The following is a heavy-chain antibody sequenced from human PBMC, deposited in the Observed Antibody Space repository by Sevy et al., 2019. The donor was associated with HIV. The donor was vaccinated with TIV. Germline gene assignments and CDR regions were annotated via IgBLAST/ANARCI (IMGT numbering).Heavy chain of an antibody. CDR2: ISYNGHI. J-gene: IGHJ4*02. Sequence: SETLSLTCTVSGGSITSLSWNWIRQPPGKGLEWIANISYNGHINYNPSLKSRVTLSLDTSKNQFSLMLSSVTAADTAMYYCAGENAWGRGYSWGQGTLVTVSS. D-gene: IGHD1-26*01. CDR3: AGENAWGRGYS. V-gene: IGHV4-59*08. CDR1: GGSITSLS.